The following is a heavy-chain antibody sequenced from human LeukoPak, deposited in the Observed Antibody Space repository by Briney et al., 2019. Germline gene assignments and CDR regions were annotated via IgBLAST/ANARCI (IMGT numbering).Heavy chain of an antibody. CDR3: ARFSWSIDY. J-gene: IGHJ4*02. CDR1: GFTFSSYA. D-gene: IGHD3-3*01. V-gene: IGHV3-30-3*01. CDR2: ISYDGSNK. Sequence: GGSLRLSCAASGFTFSSYATHWVRQAPGKGLEWVAVISYDGSNKYYADSVKGRFTISRDNSKNTLYLQMNSLRAEDTAVYYCARFSWSIDYWGQGTLVTVSS.